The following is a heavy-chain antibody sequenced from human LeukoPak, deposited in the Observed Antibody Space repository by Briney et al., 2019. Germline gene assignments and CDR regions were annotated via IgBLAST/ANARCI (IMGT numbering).Heavy chain of an antibody. D-gene: IGHD3-3*01. Sequence: SETLSLTCAVYGGSFNNYYWSWIRQPPGRGLEWIGEINQSGSTNYNPSPKSRVTMSVDTSKNQFSLKLSSVTAADTAVYYCATAGTIFGVVMFDPWGQGTLVTVSS. CDR1: GGSFNNYY. J-gene: IGHJ5*02. CDR3: ATAGTIFGVVMFDP. CDR2: INQSGST. V-gene: IGHV4-34*01.